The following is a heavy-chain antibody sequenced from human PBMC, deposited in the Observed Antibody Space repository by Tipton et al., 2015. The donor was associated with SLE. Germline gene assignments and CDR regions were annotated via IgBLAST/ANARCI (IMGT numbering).Heavy chain of an antibody. CDR1: GGSISTYH. CDR3: ARHFYNIGWNHFDN. CDR2: IHHSGSI. Sequence: TLSLTCTISGGSISTYHWSWLRQSPGKGLEWIGYIHHSGSINYNPSLRSQVTMSMDTSQNQFSLKLSSVTAADTAVYYCARHFYNIGWNHFDNWGPGTLVTASS. D-gene: IGHD6-19*01. J-gene: IGHJ4*02. V-gene: IGHV4-59*08.